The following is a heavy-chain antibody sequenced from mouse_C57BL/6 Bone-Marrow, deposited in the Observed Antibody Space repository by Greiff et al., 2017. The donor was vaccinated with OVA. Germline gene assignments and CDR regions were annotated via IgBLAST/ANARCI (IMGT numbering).Heavy chain of an antibody. CDR2: ISGGGGNT. CDR3: ARRELCRTCFAY. Sequence: EVKLMESGGGLVKPGGSLKLSCAASGFTFSSYTMSWVRQTPEKRLEWVATISGGGGNTYYPDSVKGRFTISRDNAKNTLYLQMSSLRSEDTALYFCARRELCRTCFAYWGEGTLGTVSA. V-gene: IGHV5-9*01. D-gene: IGHD2-12*01. CDR1: GFTFSSYT. J-gene: IGHJ3*01.